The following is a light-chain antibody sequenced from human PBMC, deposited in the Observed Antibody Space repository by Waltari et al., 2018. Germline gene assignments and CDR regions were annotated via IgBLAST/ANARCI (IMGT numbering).Light chain of an antibody. CDR1: QSVLYSSNTKNY. V-gene: IGKV4-1*01. Sequence: DIVMTQSPDSLAVSLGERATINCKSRQSVLYSSNTKNYLAWYQHKPGQPPNLLIYWASPRESGVPDRFSGSGSGTDFTLTISSLQAEDVAVYYCQQYYSTPWTFGQGTKVEIK. CDR2: WAS. CDR3: QQYYSTPWT. J-gene: IGKJ1*01.